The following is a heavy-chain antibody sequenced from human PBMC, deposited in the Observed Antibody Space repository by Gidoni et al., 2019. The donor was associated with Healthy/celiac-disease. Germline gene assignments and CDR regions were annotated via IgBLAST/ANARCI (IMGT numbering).Heavy chain of an antibody. CDR2: IYYSGST. J-gene: IGHJ6*03. V-gene: IGHV4-59*01. D-gene: IGHD3-10*01. CDR3: ARAPDYYGSGSYYNGYYYYYYYMDV. Sequence: QVQLQESGPGLVKPSETLSLTCTVSGGSISSYYCSWLRQPPGKGLEWIGYIYYSGSTNYNPSLKSRVTISVDTSKNQFSLKLSSVTAADTAVYYCARAPDYYGSGSYYNGYYYYYYYMDVWGKGTTVTVSS. CDR1: GGSISSYY.